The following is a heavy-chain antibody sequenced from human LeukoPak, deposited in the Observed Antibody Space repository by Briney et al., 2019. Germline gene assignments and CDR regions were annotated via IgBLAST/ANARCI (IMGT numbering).Heavy chain of an antibody. CDR1: GFTVSSNY. Sequence: PGGSLRLSCAVSGFTVSSNYMSWVRQAPGKGLEWVSVIYSGGSTYYADSVKGRFTISRDNSKNTLYLQMNSLRAEDTAVYYCARDAAVAGIRSYYYYYYMDVWGKGTTVTISS. V-gene: IGHV3-53*01. J-gene: IGHJ6*03. CDR3: ARDAAVAGIRSYYYYYYMDV. CDR2: IYSGGST. D-gene: IGHD6-19*01.